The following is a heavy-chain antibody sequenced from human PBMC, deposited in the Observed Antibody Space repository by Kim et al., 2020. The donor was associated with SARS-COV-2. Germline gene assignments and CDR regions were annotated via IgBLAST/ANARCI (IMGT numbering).Heavy chain of an antibody. CDR2: ISSSSSYT. J-gene: IGHJ6*02. Sequence: GGSLRLSCAASGFTFSDYYMSWIRQAPGKGLEWVSYISSSSSYTNYADSVKGRFTISRDNAKNSLYLQMNSLRAEDTAVYYCASIAAQHYYYGMDVWGQGTTVTVSS. D-gene: IGHD6-6*01. V-gene: IGHV3-11*06. CDR3: ASIAAQHYYYGMDV. CDR1: GFTFSDYY.